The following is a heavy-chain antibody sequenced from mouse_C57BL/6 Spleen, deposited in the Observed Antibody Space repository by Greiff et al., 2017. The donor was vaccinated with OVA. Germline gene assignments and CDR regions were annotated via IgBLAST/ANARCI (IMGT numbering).Heavy chain of an antibody. CDR3: ARGRFITTVVATYYYATDY. J-gene: IGHJ4*01. V-gene: IGHV1-81*01. D-gene: IGHD1-1*01. CDR1: GYTFTSYG. Sequence: VQLVESGAELARPGASVKLSCKASGYTFTSYGISWVKQRTGQGLEWIGEIYPRSGNTYYNKKFKGKATLTADKSSSTAYMELRSLTSEDSAVYFCARGRFITTVVATYYYATDYWGQGTSVTVSS. CDR2: IYPRSGNT.